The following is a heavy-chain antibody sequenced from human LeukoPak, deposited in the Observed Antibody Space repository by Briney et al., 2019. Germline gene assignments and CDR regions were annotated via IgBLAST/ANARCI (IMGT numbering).Heavy chain of an antibody. V-gene: IGHV3-30*03. Sequence: GGSLRLSCAASGFTFSSYGMPWVRQAPGRGLEWVAVISYDGSNKYYADSVKGRFTISRDNSKNTLYLQMNSLRAEDTAVYYCATPAWVAAPDAFDIWGQGTMVTVSS. J-gene: IGHJ3*02. CDR3: ATPAWVAAPDAFDI. CDR1: GFTFSSYG. D-gene: IGHD2-15*01. CDR2: ISYDGSNK.